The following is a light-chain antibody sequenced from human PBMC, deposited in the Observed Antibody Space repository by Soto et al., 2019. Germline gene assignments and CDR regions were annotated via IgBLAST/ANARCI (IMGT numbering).Light chain of an antibody. CDR3: GTWDGSLSSVV. Sequence: QSVLTQPPSVSAAPGQRVTISCSGSSSKIGNNYVSWYQQLPGTAPKLLIYDNNKRPSGIPDRFSGSKSGTSATLGITGLQTGDEADYYCGTWDGSLSSVVFGGGTKLTVL. J-gene: IGLJ2*01. CDR1: SSKIGNNY. V-gene: IGLV1-51*01. CDR2: DNN.